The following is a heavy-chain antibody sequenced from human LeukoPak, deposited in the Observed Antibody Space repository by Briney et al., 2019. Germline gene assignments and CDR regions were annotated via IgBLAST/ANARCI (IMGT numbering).Heavy chain of an antibody. Sequence: SETLSLTCTVSGGSISSSSYYWGWIRQPPGKGLEWIGSIYYSGSTYYNPSLKSRVTISVDTSKNQFSLKLSSVTAADTAVYYRARHLGVHDAFDIWGQGTMVTVSS. V-gene: IGHV4-39*01. CDR2: IYYSGST. CDR1: GGSISSSSYY. CDR3: ARHLGVHDAFDI. D-gene: IGHD3-10*01. J-gene: IGHJ3*02.